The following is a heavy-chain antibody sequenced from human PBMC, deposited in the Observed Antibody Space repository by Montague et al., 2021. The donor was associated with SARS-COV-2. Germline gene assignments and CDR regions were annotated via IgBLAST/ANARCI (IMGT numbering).Heavy chain of an antibody. V-gene: IGHV4-61*05. CDR3: ATLTQSNGDF. J-gene: IGHJ4*02. Sequence: SETLSLTCIVSGGSISSSCYDWAWLRQPPGKGLEWLGYVYSRGTTNYNPSPNSRIAISIDTTKNLFSLRLDTVTAAATAKYYCATLTQSNGDFWCQGARVTV. CDR2: VYSRGTT. CDR1: GGSISSSCYD. D-gene: IGHD4/OR15-4a*01.